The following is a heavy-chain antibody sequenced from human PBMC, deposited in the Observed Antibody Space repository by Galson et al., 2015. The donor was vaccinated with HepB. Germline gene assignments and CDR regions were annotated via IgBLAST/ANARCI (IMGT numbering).Heavy chain of an antibody. D-gene: IGHD3-22*01. V-gene: IGHV3-66*02. CDR3: ARDSYYYDRTGYYFFFAY. J-gene: IGHJ4*02. CDR1: GFSVSINY. Sequence: SLRLSCAASGFSVSINYMSWVRQAPGKGLEWVSVIYSDGSTYYADSVKGRFTISRDNSKNTLFRQVNSLRPEDTAVYYCARDSYYYDRTGYYFFFAYWGQGSLVTVSS. CDR2: IYSDGST.